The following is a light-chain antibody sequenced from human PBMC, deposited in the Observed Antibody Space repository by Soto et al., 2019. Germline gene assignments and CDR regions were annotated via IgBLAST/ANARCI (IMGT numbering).Light chain of an antibody. Sequence: QSALTQPASVSGSPGQSITISCTGTSSDVGGYNYVSWYQQHPGKAPKLMIYEVSNRPSGVSNRFSGSKSGNTASLTISGLQAEDEADYYCSSYTSSSTQVVFGAGTKLTVL. J-gene: IGLJ2*01. CDR2: EVS. CDR3: SSYTSSSTQVV. CDR1: SSDVGGYNY. V-gene: IGLV2-14*01.